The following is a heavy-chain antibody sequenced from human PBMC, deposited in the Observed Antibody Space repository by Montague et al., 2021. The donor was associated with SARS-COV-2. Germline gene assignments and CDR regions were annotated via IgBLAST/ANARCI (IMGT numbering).Heavy chain of an antibody. Sequence: SETLSLTCTVSGGSISCGSYWGLIRQPPGKGLEWIGTIYHGGITYYSPSLKSRATISLDTSKNQFSLNLDSVTASDTAMYYCARVISAVAGDNFYVDYWGQGTLVTVSS. D-gene: IGHD6-19*01. CDR1: GGSISCGSY. V-gene: IGHV4-38-2*02. J-gene: IGHJ4*02. CDR2: IYHGGIT. CDR3: ARVISAVAGDNFYVDY.